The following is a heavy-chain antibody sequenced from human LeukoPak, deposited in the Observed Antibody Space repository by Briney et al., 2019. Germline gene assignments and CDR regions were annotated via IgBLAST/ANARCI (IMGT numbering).Heavy chain of an antibody. Sequence: GGSLRLSCTTSGFTFTNYAMTWVRQAPGKGLEWASIISSGGSTFYADSVRGRFTISRDNSKNTLYLQMNSLRAEDTAVYYCAKETSQAVAPAGLPYYHYGMDVWGQGTTVTVSS. D-gene: IGHD6-13*01. V-gene: IGHV3-23*01. CDR2: ISSGGST. J-gene: IGHJ6*02. CDR3: AKETSQAVAPAGLPYYHYGMDV. CDR1: GFTFTNYA.